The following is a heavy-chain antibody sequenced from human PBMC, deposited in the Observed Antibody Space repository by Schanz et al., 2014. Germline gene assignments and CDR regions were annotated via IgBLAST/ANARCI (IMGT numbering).Heavy chain of an antibody. J-gene: IGHJ2*01. CDR3: AKDAPYPFDL. CDR1: GFTLSNYA. Sequence: EMQLLESGGGLAQPGGSLRLSCAASGFTLSNYAMSWVRQAPGKGLEWVSAISGGGGTTYYTDSVKGRFTISRDNSKNTLYLQMNSLRAEDTAIYYCAKDAPYPFDLWGRGTLITVSS. V-gene: IGHV3-23*01. CDR2: ISGGGGTT.